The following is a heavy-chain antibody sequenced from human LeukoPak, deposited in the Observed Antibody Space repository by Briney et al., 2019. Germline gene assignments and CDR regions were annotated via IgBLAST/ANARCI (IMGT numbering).Heavy chain of an antibody. CDR2: INPNSGDT. J-gene: IGHJ6*03. Sequence: GASVKVSCKASGYTFTGYYMHWVRQAPGQGLEWMGWINPNSGDTNYAQKFQGRVTMTRDTSISTAYMELSRLRSDDTAVYYCARARGSGYFQLYMDVWGKGTMVTVSS. CDR1: GYTFTGYY. V-gene: IGHV1-2*02. D-gene: IGHD3-22*01. CDR3: ARARGSGYFQLYMDV.